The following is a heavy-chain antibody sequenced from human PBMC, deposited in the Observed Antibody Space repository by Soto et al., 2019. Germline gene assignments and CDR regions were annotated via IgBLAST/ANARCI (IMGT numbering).Heavy chain of an antibody. D-gene: IGHD3-3*01. CDR3: ARVQTGIFGVVKFNWFDP. V-gene: IGHV4-59*01. J-gene: IGHJ5*02. Sequence: QVQLQESGPGLVKPSETLSLTCTVSGGSISSYYWSWIRQPPGKGLEWIGYIYYSGSTNYNPSLKSRVTISVDTSKNQFSLKLSSVTAADTAVYYCARVQTGIFGVVKFNWFDPWGQGTLVTVSS. CDR2: IYYSGST. CDR1: GGSISSYY.